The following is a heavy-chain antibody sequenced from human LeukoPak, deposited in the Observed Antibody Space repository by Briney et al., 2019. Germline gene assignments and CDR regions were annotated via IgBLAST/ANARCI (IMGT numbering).Heavy chain of an antibody. V-gene: IGHV4-59*08. Sequence: SETLSLTCTVSGDSISSYYWSWIRQPPGKGLEWIGYISYSGSTNYNPSFKSRVTISVETSKTQYSLKLSSVTAADTAVYYCARYYFDRSGFYLLDYWGQGTLVTVSS. D-gene: IGHD3-22*01. CDR2: ISYSGST. CDR1: GDSISSYY. J-gene: IGHJ4*02. CDR3: ARYYFDRSGFYLLDY.